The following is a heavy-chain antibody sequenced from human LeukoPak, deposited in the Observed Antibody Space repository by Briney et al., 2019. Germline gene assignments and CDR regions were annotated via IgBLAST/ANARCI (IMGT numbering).Heavy chain of an antibody. CDR1: GFTLSSYG. V-gene: IGHV3-30*18. J-gene: IGHJ4*02. Sequence: GGSLRLSCAASGFTLSSYGMHWVRQAPGQGLEWVAVISYDGSNKYYADSVKGRFTISRDNSKNTLYMQMNSLRAEDTAVYYCAKALTYYFDYWGQGTLVTVSS. CDR3: AKALTYYFDY. CDR2: ISYDGSNK.